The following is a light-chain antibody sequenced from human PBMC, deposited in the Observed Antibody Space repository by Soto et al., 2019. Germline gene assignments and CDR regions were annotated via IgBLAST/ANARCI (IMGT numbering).Light chain of an antibody. CDR1: SSDVGGYNY. CDR2: EVS. Sequence: QSALTQPASVSGSPGQSITISCTGTSSDVGGYNYVSWYQQHPGKAPKLMIYEVSNRPSGFSNRFSGSKSGNTASLTISGLQAEDEADYYCSSYTSSNTVVFGGGTTLTVL. CDR3: SSYTSSNTVV. V-gene: IGLV2-14*01. J-gene: IGLJ2*01.